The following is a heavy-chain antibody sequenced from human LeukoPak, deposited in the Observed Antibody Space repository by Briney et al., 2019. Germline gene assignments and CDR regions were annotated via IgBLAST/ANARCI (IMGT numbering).Heavy chain of an antibody. CDR2: IYYSGST. V-gene: IGHV4-59*08. D-gene: IGHD1-1*01. J-gene: IGHJ4*02. CDR3: ARRAYSAAYWKHFDY. Sequence: SETLSLTCTVSGGSLSSYYWSWIRQPPGKGLEWIGYIYYSGSTNYNPSLKSRVTISVDTSKNQFSLKLNSVTAADTAVYFCARRAYSAAYWKHFDYWGQGTLVTVSS. CDR1: GGSLSSYY.